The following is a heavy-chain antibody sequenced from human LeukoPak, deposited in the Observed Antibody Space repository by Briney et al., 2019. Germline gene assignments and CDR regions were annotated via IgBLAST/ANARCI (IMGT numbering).Heavy chain of an antibody. J-gene: IGHJ4*02. CDR1: GGSISSGSYY. V-gene: IGHV4-61*02. Sequence: SETLSLTRTVSGGSISSGSYYWSWIRQPAGKGLEWIGRIYTSGSTNYNPSLKSRVTISVDTSKNQFSLKLSSVTAADTAVYYCARLYYGSGSYYPLDYWGQGTLVTVSS. CDR2: IYTSGST. D-gene: IGHD3-10*01. CDR3: ARLYYGSGSYYPLDY.